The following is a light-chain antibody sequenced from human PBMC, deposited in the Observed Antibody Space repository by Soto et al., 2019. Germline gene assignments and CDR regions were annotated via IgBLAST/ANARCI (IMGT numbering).Light chain of an antibody. Sequence: QSALTQPPSASGSPGQSVAISCTGTSSDVGGYNYVSWYQQHPGKAPKLMIYEVNKRPSGVPDRFSGSKSGNTASLTVSGLQAEDEADYYFSSYAGSSKGFGTGTKVTVL. CDR3: SSYAGSSKG. CDR1: SSDVGGYNY. J-gene: IGLJ1*01. CDR2: EVN. V-gene: IGLV2-8*01.